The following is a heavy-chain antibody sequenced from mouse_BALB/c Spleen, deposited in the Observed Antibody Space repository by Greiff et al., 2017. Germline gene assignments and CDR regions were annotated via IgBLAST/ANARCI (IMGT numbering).Heavy chain of an antibody. V-gene: IGHV1-7*01. D-gene: IGHD1-1*01. Sequence: VQLQQSGAELAKPGASVKMSCKASGYTFTSYWMHWVKQRPGQGLEWIGYINPSTGYTEYNQKFKDKATLTADKSSSTAYMQLSSLTSEDSAVYYCASGYGRVYWGQGTTLTVSS. CDR2: INPSTGYT. CDR1: GYTFTSYW. CDR3: ASGYGRVY. J-gene: IGHJ2*01.